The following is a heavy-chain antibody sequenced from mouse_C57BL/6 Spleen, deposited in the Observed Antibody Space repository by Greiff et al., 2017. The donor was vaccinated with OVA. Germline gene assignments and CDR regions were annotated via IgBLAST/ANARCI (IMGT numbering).Heavy chain of an antibody. CDR2: ISSGSSTI. V-gene: IGHV5-17*01. CDR1: GFTFSDYG. CDR3: ASPYCYGSSPDWFAY. J-gene: IGHJ3*01. Sequence: EVMLVESGGGLVKPGGSLKLSCAASGFTFSDYGMHWVRQAPEKGLEWVAYISSGSSTIYYADTVKGRFTISRDNAKNTLFLQMTSLRSEDTAMYYCASPYCYGSSPDWFAYWGQGTLVTVSA. D-gene: IGHD1-1*01.